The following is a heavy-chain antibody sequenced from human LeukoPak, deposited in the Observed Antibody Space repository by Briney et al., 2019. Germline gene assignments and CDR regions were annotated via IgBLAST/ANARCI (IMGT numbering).Heavy chain of an antibody. V-gene: IGHV1-2*02. CDR2: INPNSGGT. CDR1: GYTFTSYG. D-gene: IGHD2-15*01. CDR3: ARDVWGCSGGSCFYYYYYGMDV. J-gene: IGHJ6*02. Sequence: ASVKVSCKASGYTFTSYGFSWVRQAPGQGLEWMGWINPNSGGTNYAQKFQGRVTMTRDTSISTAYMELSRLRSDDTAVYYCARDVWGCSGGSCFYYYYYGMDVWGQGTTVTVSS.